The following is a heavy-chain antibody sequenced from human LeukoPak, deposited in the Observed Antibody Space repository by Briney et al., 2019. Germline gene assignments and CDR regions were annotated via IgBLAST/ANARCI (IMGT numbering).Heavy chain of an antibody. V-gene: IGHV5-51*01. CDR1: GYSFTSYW. CDR2: IYPGDSDT. Sequence: GESLKISCKGSGYSFTSYWIGWVRQMPGKGLEWMGIIYPGDSDTRYSPSFQGQVTISADKSISTAYLQWSSLKASDTAMYYCARSEASIAAAGTFEYWGQGTLVTVSS. J-gene: IGHJ4*02. CDR3: ARSEASIAAAGTFEY. D-gene: IGHD6-13*01.